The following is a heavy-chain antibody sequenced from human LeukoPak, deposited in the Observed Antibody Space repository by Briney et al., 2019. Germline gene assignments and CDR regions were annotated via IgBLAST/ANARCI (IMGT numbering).Heavy chain of an antibody. J-gene: IGHJ4*02. CDR3: ARTYYYDSSGYYPFHY. D-gene: IGHD3-22*01. Sequence: GGSLRLSSAASGFTFSSYGMHWVRQAPGKGLEWVAVIWYDGSNKYYADSVKGRFTISRDNSKNTLYLQMNSLRAEDTAVYYCARTYYYDSSGYYPFHYWGQGTLVTVSS. CDR2: IWYDGSNK. CDR1: GFTFSSYG. V-gene: IGHV3-33*01.